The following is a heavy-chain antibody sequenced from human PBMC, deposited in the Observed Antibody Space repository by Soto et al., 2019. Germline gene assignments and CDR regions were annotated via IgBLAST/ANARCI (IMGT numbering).Heavy chain of an antibody. CDR2: ISYDGSNK. J-gene: IGHJ6*02. CDR1: GFTFSSYA. D-gene: IGHD3-22*01. V-gene: IGHV3-30-3*01. CDR3: ASNCYDSSGYYYADYYYYGMDV. Sequence: AGGSLRLSCAASGFTFSSYAMHWVRQAPGKGLEWVAVISYDGSNKYYADSVKGRFTISRDNSKNTLYLQMNSLRAEDTAVYYCASNCYDSSGYYYADYYYYGMDVWGQGTTVTVSS.